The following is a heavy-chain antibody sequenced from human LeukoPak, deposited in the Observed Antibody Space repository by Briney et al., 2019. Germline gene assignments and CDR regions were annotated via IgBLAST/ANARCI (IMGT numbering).Heavy chain of an antibody. D-gene: IGHD6-13*01. CDR2: ISYSGST. CDR3: ARLLSYSSSWY. Sequence: SETLSLTCTVSGGSITGSSYSWGWIRQPPGKGLEWIGSISYSGSTYYNPSLKSRVTISVDTSKNQFSLKLSSVTAADTAVYYCARLLSYSSSWYWGQGTLVTVSS. V-gene: IGHV4-39*01. CDR1: GGSITGSSYS. J-gene: IGHJ4*02.